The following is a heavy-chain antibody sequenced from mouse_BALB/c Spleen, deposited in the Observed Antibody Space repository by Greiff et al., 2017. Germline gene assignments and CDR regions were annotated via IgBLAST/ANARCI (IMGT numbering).Heavy chain of an antibody. CDR3: ARSREFTTALDY. CDR1: GYTFSSYW. V-gene: IGHV1-9*01. D-gene: IGHD1-2*01. CDR2: ILPGSGST. J-gene: IGHJ2*01. Sequence: QVQLQQSGAELMKPGASVKISCKATGYTFSSYWIEWVKQRPGHGLEWIGEILPGSGSTNYNEKFKGKATFTADTSSNTAYMQLSSLTSEDSAVYYCARSREFTTALDYWGQGTTLTVSS.